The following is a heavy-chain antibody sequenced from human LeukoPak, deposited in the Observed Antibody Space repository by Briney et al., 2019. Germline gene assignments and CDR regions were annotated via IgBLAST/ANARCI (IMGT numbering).Heavy chain of an antibody. D-gene: IGHD6-13*01. Sequence: RSLRLSCAASGFTFSSYGMHWVRQAPGKGLEWVAVIWYDGSNKYYADSVKGRFTISRDNSKNTLYLQMNSLRAEDTAVYYCARDRERGSSWSKGWFDPWGQGTLVTVSS. J-gene: IGHJ5*02. CDR1: GFTFSSYG. CDR3: ARDRERGSSWSKGWFDP. V-gene: IGHV3-33*01. CDR2: IWYDGSNK.